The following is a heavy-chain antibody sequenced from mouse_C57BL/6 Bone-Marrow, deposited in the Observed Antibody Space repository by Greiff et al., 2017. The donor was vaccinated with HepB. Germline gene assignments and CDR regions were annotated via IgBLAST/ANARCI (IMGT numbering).Heavy chain of an antibody. V-gene: IGHV1-55*01. CDR2: IYPGSGST. CDR3: ARSGITTVVAHDY. Sequence: QVQLQHPGAELVKPGASVKMSCKASGYTFTSYWITWVKQRPGQGLEWIGDIYPGSGSTNYNEKFKSKATLTVDTSSSTAYMQLSSLTSEDSAVYYCARSGITTVVAHDYWGQGTTLTVSS. D-gene: IGHD1-1*01. CDR1: GYTFTSYW. J-gene: IGHJ2*01.